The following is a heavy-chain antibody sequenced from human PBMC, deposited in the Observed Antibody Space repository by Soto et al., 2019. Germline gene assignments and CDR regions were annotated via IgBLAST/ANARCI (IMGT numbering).Heavy chain of an antibody. V-gene: IGHV3-9*01. J-gene: IGHJ5*02. CDR3: AKDSSSGRRQGGEFDT. CDR1: GLTFDDYA. CDR2: ISWNSGSI. Sequence: EVQLVESGGALVQPGRSLRLSCAASGLTFDDYAMHWVRQAPGKGLEWVAGISWNSGSIAYADSVKGRFTISRDNAKNSLYRKMNRLRTDDTALYYCAKDSSSGRRQGGEFDTWGQGTLVTVSS. D-gene: IGHD6-19*01.